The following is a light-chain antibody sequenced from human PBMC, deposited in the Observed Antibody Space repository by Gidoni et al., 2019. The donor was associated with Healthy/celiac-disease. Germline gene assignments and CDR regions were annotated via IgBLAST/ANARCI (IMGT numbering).Light chain of an antibody. V-gene: IGLV1-47*01. CDR3: AAWDDSLSGVV. CDR2: RNN. J-gene: IGLJ2*01. Sequence: HSVLTQPPSPSGPPGQRVTISCSGSSSNIGSNYVYWYQQLPGTAPKLLIYRNNQRPSGVPDRFSGSKSGTSASLAISGLRSEDEADYYCAAWDDSLSGVVFGGGTKLTVL. CDR1: SSNIGSNY.